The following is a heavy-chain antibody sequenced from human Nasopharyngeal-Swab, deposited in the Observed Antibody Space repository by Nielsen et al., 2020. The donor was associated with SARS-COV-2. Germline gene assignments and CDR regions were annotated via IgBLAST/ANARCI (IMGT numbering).Heavy chain of an antibody. CDR1: GFSITTYG. Sequence: GESLKISCAASGFSITTYGMTWVRQAPGKGLEWISGISELGTGIYYADSVWGRFTLSRDPSKNTGYLQMNTLRADDTALYFCTRGLTGHIVQWNPSPYWGQGTLVTVSS. J-gene: IGHJ4*02. V-gene: IGHV3-23*01. CDR2: ISELGTGI. D-gene: IGHD1-14*01. CDR3: TRGLTGHIVQWNPSPY.